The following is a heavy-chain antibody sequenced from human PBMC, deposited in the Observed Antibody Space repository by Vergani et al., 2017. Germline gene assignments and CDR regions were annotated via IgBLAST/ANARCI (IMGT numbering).Heavy chain of an antibody. CDR3: AREGYSGCSDI. Sequence: QVQLVQSGAEVGKPGASVKISCKASGYTFTAYYIHWVRQAPEQGLEWMGRIIPIFGTANYAQKFQGRVTITADESTSTAYMELSSLRSEDTAVYYCAREGYSGCSDIWGQGTMVTVSS. CDR1: GYTFTAYY. J-gene: IGHJ3*02. D-gene: IGHD5-12*01. CDR2: IIPIFGTA. V-gene: IGHV1-69*18.